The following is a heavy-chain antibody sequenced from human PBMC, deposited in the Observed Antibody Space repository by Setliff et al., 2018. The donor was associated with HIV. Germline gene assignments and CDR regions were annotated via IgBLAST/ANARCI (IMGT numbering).Heavy chain of an antibody. Sequence: SVKVSCKPSGGNLGSFAFSWVRQAPGQGLEWVGGIIPIFGSPDYAQKFQGRVTITADESTSIVYMELNSLRPEDTAVYYCAKIYDSGSDHYYNMDVWGKGTTVTSP. J-gene: IGHJ6*03. CDR2: IIPIFGSP. CDR1: GGNLGSFA. CDR3: AKIYDSGSDHYYNMDV. V-gene: IGHV1-69*13. D-gene: IGHD3-10*01.